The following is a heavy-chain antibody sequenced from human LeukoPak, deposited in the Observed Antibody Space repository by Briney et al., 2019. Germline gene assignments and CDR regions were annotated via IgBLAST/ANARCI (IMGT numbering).Heavy chain of an antibody. CDR1: GFSFGIYE. CDR3: ARDNGGYPYYFDY. Sequence: GGSLRLSCAASGFSFGIYEMNWVRQAPGKGLEWISYISSSGTTIYYADSVKGRFTISRDNAKNSLYLQMNSLRAEDTAVYYCARDNGGYPYYFDYWGQGTLVTVSS. D-gene: IGHD1-26*01. J-gene: IGHJ4*02. CDR2: ISSSGTTI. V-gene: IGHV3-48*03.